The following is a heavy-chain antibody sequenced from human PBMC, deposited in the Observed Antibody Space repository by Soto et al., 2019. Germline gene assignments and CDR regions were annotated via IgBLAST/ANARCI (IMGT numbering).Heavy chain of an antibody. Sequence: SETLSLTCTVSGGSISSSSYYWGWIRQPPGKGLEWIGSIYYSGSTYYNPSLKSRVTISVDTSKNQFSLKLSSVTAADTAVYYCARVGPGTIFGVVTDPRFDYWGQGTLVTVSS. J-gene: IGHJ4*02. V-gene: IGHV4-39*01. D-gene: IGHD3-3*01. CDR2: IYYSGST. CDR3: ARVGPGTIFGVVTDPRFDY. CDR1: GGSISSSSYY.